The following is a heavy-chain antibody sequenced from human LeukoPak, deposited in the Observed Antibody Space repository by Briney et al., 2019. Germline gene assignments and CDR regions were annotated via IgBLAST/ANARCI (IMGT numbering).Heavy chain of an antibody. CDR2: ISGSGGST. D-gene: IGHD3-22*01. CDR1: GFTFSSYA. CDR3: AKSSTYYYDSGGYNFDY. J-gene: IGHJ4*02. Sequence: GGSLRLSCAASGFTFSSYAMSWVRQAPGKGLEWVSAISGSGGSTYYADSVKGRFTISRDNSKNTLYLQMNSLRAEDTAVYYCAKSSTYYYDSGGYNFDYWGQGTLVTVSS. V-gene: IGHV3-23*01.